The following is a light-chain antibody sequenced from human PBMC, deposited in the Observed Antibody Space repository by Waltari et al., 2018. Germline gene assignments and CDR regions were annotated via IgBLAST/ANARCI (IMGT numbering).Light chain of an antibody. V-gene: IGKV3-20*01. Sequence: EIVLTQSPGTLSLSPGERATLSCRASQSVRSSYLAWYQQKPGQAPRRLIYGAFSRATGIPDRVSGSGSGTDFTLTISRLEPEDFAVYYCQQYGSSVTFGGGTKVEIK. CDR1: QSVRSSY. J-gene: IGKJ4*01. CDR3: QQYGSSVT. CDR2: GAF.